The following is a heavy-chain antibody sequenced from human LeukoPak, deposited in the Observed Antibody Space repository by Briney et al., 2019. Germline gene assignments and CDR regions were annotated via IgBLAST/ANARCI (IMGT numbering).Heavy chain of an antibody. CDR1: GFTSSNSW. CDR2: IKPDGSQT. D-gene: IGHD3-10*01. J-gene: IGHJ4*02. Sequence: GGSLRLSCAASGFTSSNSWINWVRQALGKGLEWVANIKPDGSQTYYLDSVKGRFTVSRDNAKDSAYLQMNSLRAEDTAVYYCFGSGSYSNWDQGTLVTVSS. V-gene: IGHV3-7*01. CDR3: FGSGSYSN.